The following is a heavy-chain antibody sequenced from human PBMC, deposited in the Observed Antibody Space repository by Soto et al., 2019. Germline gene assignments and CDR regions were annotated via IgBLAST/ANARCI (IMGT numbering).Heavy chain of an antibody. D-gene: IGHD6-6*01. J-gene: IGHJ3*02. Sequence: QVHLVESGGGVVQPGRSLRLSCAASGFTFSSYGMHWVRQAPGKGLEWVALIWYDGSNKYYADSEKGRFTISRDNSKNTLYLQMNSLRGEDTAVYYCARDLLEYSTSREAFDIWGQGTLVTVSS. V-gene: IGHV3-33*01. CDR2: IWYDGSNK. CDR1: GFTFSSYG. CDR3: ARDLLEYSTSREAFDI.